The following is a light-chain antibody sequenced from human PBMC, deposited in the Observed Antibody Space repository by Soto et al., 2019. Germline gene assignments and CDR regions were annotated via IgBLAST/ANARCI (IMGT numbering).Light chain of an antibody. CDR1: QTINGY. CDR3: QQSYSTPWT. V-gene: IGKV1-39*01. J-gene: IGKJ1*01. Sequence: DIQMTQSPSSLSASVGDRVTITCRASQTINGYLNWYQQRPGKAPMLLIYAASSFQSGVPSRFSGSGSGTDFTLTISSLQPEDFATYYCQQSYSTPWTFGQGTKVEIK. CDR2: AAS.